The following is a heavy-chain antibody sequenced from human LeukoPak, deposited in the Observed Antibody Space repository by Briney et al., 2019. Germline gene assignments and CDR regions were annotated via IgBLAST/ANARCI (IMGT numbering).Heavy chain of an antibody. CDR3: ARLNRIVGATTGY. V-gene: IGHV1-2*02. Sequence: ASVKVSCKASGYTFTGYYMHWVRQAPGQGLEWMGWINPNSGGTNYAQKFQGRVTMTRDTSISTAYMELSRLRSDGTAVYYCARLNRIVGATTGYWGQGTLVTVSS. D-gene: IGHD1-26*01. CDR2: INPNSGGT. CDR1: GYTFTGYY. J-gene: IGHJ4*02.